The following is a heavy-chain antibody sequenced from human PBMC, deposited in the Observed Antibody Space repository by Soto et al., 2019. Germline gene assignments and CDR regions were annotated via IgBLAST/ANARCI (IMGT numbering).Heavy chain of an antibody. CDR1: GGSFSGYY. V-gene: IGHV4-34*01. CDR3: ARRWWVYCSSTSCYAQTTTRNWFDP. Sequence: SETLSLTCAVYGGSFSGYYWSWIRQPPGKGLEWIGEINHSASTNYNPSLKSRVTISVDTSKNQFSLKLSSVTAADTAVYYCARRWWVYCSSTSCYAQTTTRNWFDPWGQGTLVTVSS. CDR2: INHSAST. D-gene: IGHD2-2*01. J-gene: IGHJ5*02.